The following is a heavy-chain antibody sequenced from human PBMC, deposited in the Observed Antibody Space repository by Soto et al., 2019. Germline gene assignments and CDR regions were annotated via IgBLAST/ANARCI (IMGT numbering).Heavy chain of an antibody. CDR3: ARDLEFRDGNISHLDY. CDR2: IIPIFGTP. Sequence: GASVKVSCKASGGTFTTHAFNWARQAPGQGLEWVGGIIPIFGTPNYAQKFQGRVTITADESTSTAYMELSSLRSEDTAVYYCARDLEFRDGNISHLDYWGQGTLVTVSS. CDR1: GGTFTTHA. J-gene: IGHJ4*02. D-gene: IGHD3-10*01. V-gene: IGHV1-69*13.